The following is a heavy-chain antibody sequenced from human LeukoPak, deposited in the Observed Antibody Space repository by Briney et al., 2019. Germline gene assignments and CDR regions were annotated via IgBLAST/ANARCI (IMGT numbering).Heavy chain of an antibody. V-gene: IGHV3-53*05. CDR2: IYSGGST. D-gene: IGHD6-13*01. CDR3: AKDIAAAGTGPFTFDY. J-gene: IGHJ4*02. Sequence: PGGSLRLSCAASGFTVSSNYMSWVRQAPGKGLEWVSVIYSGGSTYYADSVKGRFTISRDNSKNSLYLQMNSLRAEDTALYYCAKDIAAAGTGPFTFDYWGQGTLVTVSS. CDR1: GFTVSSNY.